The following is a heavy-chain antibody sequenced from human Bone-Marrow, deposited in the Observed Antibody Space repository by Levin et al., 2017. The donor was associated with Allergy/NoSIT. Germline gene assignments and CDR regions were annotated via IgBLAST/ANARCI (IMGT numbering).Heavy chain of an antibody. CDR2: INAGKGNT. J-gene: IGHJ4*02. CDR1: GYTFTDYG. Sequence: ASVKVSCKASGYTFTDYGISWVRQAPGHGLEWMGWINAGKGNTKYSQKFQDRVTISRDTSASTAYMELSGLRSEDTAVYYCTRSSVWFGEMSQYWGQGTMVTVSS. V-gene: IGHV1-3*01. D-gene: IGHD3-10*01. CDR3: TRSSVWFGEMSQY.